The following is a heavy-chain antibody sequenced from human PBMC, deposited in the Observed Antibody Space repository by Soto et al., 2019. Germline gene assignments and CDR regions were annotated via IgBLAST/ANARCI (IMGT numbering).Heavy chain of an antibody. V-gene: IGHV3-15*01. CDR3: TTVTVVDVHSDH. Sequence: SLRLSCAVSGFTFSNAWMSWVRQAPGKGLEWVGRIKSKADGGTADYPAPVKGRFTISRDDSENTLYLQMNSLKTEDTAVYYCTTVTVVDVHSDHWGQGTLVTVSS. CDR1: GFTFSNAW. J-gene: IGHJ4*02. D-gene: IGHD2-15*01. CDR2: IKSKADGGTA.